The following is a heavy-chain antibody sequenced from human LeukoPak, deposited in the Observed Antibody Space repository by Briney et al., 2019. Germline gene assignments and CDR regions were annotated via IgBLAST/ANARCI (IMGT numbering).Heavy chain of an antibody. D-gene: IGHD4-11*01. CDR1: GYTFTGYY. CDR2: INPNSGGT. V-gene: IGHV1-2*02. CDR3: ARVPTVTIYYYYYYMDV. J-gene: IGHJ6*03. Sequence: ASVKVSCKASGYTFTGYYMHWVRQAPGQGLEWMGWINPNSGGTNYAQKFQGRVTMTRDTSISTAYMELSSLRSEDTAVYYCARVPTVTIYYYYYYMDVWGKGTTVTVSS.